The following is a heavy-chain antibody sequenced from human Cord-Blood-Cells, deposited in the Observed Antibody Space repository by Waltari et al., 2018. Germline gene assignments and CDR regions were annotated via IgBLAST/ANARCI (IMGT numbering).Heavy chain of an antibody. Sequence: QVQLVQSGAEVKKPGSSGKVSCQASGGTFSSHANSWVRQAPGQGLEWMGGIIPIFGTANYAQKFQGRVTITADESTSTAYMELSSLRSEDTAVYYCARVMGPKGPNWFDPWGQGTLVTVSS. CDR2: IIPIFGTA. CDR1: GGTFSSHA. J-gene: IGHJ5*02. V-gene: IGHV1-69*01. CDR3: ARVMGPKGPNWFDP. D-gene: IGHD3-16*01.